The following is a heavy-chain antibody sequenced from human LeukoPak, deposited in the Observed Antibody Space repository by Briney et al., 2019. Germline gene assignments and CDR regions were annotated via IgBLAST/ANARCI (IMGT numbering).Heavy chain of an antibody. Sequence: GGSLRLSCAASGFTFSTYWMHWVCQAPGKGLVWVSRINTDGSSTSYADSVKGRFTISRDNAKNTLYLQMNSLRADDTAVYYCARGGLEPVDYWGQGTLVTVSS. V-gene: IGHV3-74*01. D-gene: IGHD1-1*01. J-gene: IGHJ4*02. CDR3: ARGGLEPVDY. CDR2: INTDGSST. CDR1: GFTFSTYW.